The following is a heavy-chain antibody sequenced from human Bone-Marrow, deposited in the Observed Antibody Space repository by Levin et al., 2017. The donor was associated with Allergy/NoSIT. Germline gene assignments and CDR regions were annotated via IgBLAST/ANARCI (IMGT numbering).Heavy chain of an antibody. V-gene: IGHV3-23*01. CDR3: AKDPVGATTMYYFDF. D-gene: IGHD1-26*01. Sequence: GGSLRLSCAASGFTFSSYAMSWVRQAPGKGLEWVSAISGTGGYTYYADPVKGRFTISRDNSKNTLYLQMNSLRAEDTAVYYCAKDPVGATTMYYFDFWGQGTLVTVSS. J-gene: IGHJ4*02. CDR1: GFTFSSYA. CDR2: ISGTGGYT.